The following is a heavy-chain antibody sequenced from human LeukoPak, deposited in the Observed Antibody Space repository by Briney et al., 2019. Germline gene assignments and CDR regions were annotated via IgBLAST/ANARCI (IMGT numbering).Heavy chain of an antibody. CDR1: GGSISSSSYY. J-gene: IGHJ5*02. V-gene: IGHV4-39*07. Sequence: PSETLSLTCTVSGGSISSSSYYWGWIRQPPGKGLEWIGSIYYSGSTYYNPSLKSRVTISVDTSKNQFSLKLSSVTAADTAVYYCARLLFIPSRPEYNWFDPWGQGTLVTVSS. D-gene: IGHD1-14*01. CDR2: IYYSGST. CDR3: ARLLFIPSRPEYNWFDP.